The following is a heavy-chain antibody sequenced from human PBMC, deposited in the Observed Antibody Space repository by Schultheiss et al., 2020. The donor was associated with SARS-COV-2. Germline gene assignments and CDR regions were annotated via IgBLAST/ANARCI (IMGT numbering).Heavy chain of an antibody. CDR1: GFTFSSYA. Sequence: GGSLRLSCAASGFTFSSYAMSWVRQAPGKGLEWVSAISGSGGSTYYAASVKGRFTISRDNSKNTLYLQMNSLRAEDTAVYYCARDSNPQGYIEGDYWGQGTLVTVSS. CDR2: ISGSGGST. CDR3: ARDSNPQGYIEGDY. V-gene: IGHV3-23*01. J-gene: IGHJ4*02. D-gene: IGHD1-1*01.